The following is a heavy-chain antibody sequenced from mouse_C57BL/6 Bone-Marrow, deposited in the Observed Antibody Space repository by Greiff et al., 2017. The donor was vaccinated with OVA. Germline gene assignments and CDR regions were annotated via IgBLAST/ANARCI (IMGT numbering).Heavy chain of an antibody. CDR1: GFTFSDYY. CDR2: ISNGGGST. V-gene: IGHV5-12*01. Sequence: EVHLVESGGGLVQPGGSLKLSCAASGFTFSDYYMYWVRQTPEKRLEWVAYISNGGGSTYYPDTVKGRFTISRDNAKNTLYLQMSRLKSEDTAMYYCARRGVVAHYFDYWGQGTTLTVSS. D-gene: IGHD1-1*01. J-gene: IGHJ2*01. CDR3: ARRGVVAHYFDY.